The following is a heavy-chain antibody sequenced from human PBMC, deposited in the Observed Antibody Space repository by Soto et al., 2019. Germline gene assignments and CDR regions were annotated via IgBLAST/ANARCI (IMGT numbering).Heavy chain of an antibody. J-gene: IGHJ6*02. CDR3: ARDHSGYYYCYGMDV. V-gene: IGHV3-7*01. Sequence: GGSLRLSCAASGFTFSSYWMSWVRQAPGKGLEWVANIKQDGSEKYYVDSVKGRFTISRDNAKNSLYLQMNSLRAEDTAVYYCARDHSGYYYCYGMDVWGQGTTVTVSS. CDR2: IKQDGSEK. CDR1: GFTFSSYW. D-gene: IGHD5-12*01.